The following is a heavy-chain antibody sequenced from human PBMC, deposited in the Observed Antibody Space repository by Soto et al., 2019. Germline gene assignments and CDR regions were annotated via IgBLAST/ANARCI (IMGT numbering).Heavy chain of an antibody. CDR2: IWYDGSNK. V-gene: IGHV3-33*01. D-gene: IGHD5-18*01. CDR3: ARDGPYSLATVTNFDY. Sequence: GGSLRLSCAASGFTFSSYGMHWVRQAPGKGLEWVAVIWYDGSNKYYADSVKGRFTISRDNSKNTLYLQMNSLRAEDTAVYYCARDGPYSLATVTNFDYWGQGTLVTVSS. CDR1: GFTFSSYG. J-gene: IGHJ4*02.